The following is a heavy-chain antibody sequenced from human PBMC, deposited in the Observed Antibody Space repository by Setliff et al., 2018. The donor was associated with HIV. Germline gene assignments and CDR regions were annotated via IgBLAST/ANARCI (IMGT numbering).Heavy chain of an antibody. CDR1: GGTFSSYG. Sequence: SVKVSCKTSGGTFSSYGISWVRQAPGQGLEWMGGIIPMFGTGFYAQKFQGRVTITTDESRSTAYMELSSLSSEDTAVFYCARVGHSNSYHYYGMDVWGQGTTVTVSS. D-gene: IGHD6-13*01. J-gene: IGHJ6*02. CDR2: IIPMFGTG. CDR3: ARVGHSNSYHYYGMDV. V-gene: IGHV1-69*05.